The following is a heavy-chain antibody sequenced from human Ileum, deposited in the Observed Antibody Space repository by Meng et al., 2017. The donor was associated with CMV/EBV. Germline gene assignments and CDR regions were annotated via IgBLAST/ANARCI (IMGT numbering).Heavy chain of an antibody. V-gene: IGHV1-69*12. CDR1: GGSLNSFS. CDR3: AKEEDTSMVGVNWFDP. CDR2: ILPLFNIS. D-gene: IGHD5-18*01. Sequence: QVHLVQSGAEVKKPGSSVKVSCNASGGSLNSFSITWVRQAPGQGLEWMGGILPLFNISYYAQSFQGRIIITADESTSTVYMEVGGLRPEDTAMYYCAKEEDTSMVGVNWFDPWGQGTLVTVSS. J-gene: IGHJ5*02.